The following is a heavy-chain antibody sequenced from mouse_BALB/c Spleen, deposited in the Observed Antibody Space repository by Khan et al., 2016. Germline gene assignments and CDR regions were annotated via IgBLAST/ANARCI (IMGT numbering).Heavy chain of an antibody. V-gene: IGHV9-3-1*01. CDR1: GYTFTNYG. D-gene: IGHD1-1*01. CDR3: ASYRYSYVSSSCFEV. Sequence: QIQLVQSGPELKKPGKTVKISCKASGYTFTNYGMNWVKQAPGKGLKWMGWINTYSGESTYADDFKGRFAFSLETSANTAYLQINHLKNEDTATXSGASYRYSYVSSSCFEVWCAGITVTVSS. CDR2: INTYSGES. J-gene: IGHJ1*01.